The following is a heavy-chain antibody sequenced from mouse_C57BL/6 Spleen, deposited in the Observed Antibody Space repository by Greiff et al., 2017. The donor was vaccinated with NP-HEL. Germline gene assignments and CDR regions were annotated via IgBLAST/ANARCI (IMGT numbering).Heavy chain of an antibody. J-gene: IGHJ4*01. D-gene: IGHD2-2*01. Sequence: VQLQQSGPGLVKPSQSLSLTCSVTGYSITSGYYWNWIRQFPGNHLEWMGYRSYDGSNNYNPSLKNRISITRDTSKDQFFLKLNSVTTEDTATYYCARGGGYDEAMGDWGQVTSVTVSS. CDR1: GYSITSGYY. CDR3: ARGGGYDEAMGD. CDR2: RSYDGSN. V-gene: IGHV3-6*01.